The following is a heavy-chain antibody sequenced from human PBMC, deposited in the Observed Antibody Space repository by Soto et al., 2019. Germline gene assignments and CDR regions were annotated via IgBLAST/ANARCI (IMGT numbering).Heavy chain of an antibody. J-gene: IGHJ5*02. V-gene: IGHV4-34*01. Sequence: QVQLQQWGAGLLKPSETLSLTCAVYGGSFSGYYWSWIRQPPGKGLEWIGEINHSGSTNYNPSLKSRVTISVDTSKNQFSLKLSSVNAADTAVYYCARGRGIEERQQLVPGHWFDPWGQGTLVTVSS. CDR3: ARGRGIEERQQLVPGHWFDP. CDR2: INHSGST. CDR1: GGSFSGYY. D-gene: IGHD6-13*01.